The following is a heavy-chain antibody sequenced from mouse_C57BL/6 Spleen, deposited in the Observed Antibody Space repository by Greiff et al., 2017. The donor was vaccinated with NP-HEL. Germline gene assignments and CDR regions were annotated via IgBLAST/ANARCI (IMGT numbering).Heavy chain of an antibody. Sequence: QVQLQQPGAELVKPGASVKLSCKASGYTFTSYWMHWVKQRPGRGLEWIGRIDPNSGGTKYNEKFKSKATLTVDKPSSTSYMQLSSLKSEDSAVYYCAGNYVSSRYWYFDVWGTGTTVTVSS. CDR1: GYTFTSYW. D-gene: IGHD1-1*01. J-gene: IGHJ1*03. CDR2: IDPNSGGT. V-gene: IGHV1-72*01. CDR3: AGNYVSSRYWYFDV.